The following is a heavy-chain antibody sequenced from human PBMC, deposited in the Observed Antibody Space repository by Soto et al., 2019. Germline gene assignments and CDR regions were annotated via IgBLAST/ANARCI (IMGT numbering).Heavy chain of an antibody. D-gene: IGHD6-19*01. Sequence: GTPVQVSCKAFGYTFTSYGISWGLQATGKGLEWMGWISAYNGNTNYAQKLQGRVTMTTDTSTSTAYMELRSLRSDDTAVYYCARDRGEIAVAGTTDYWGQGTLVTVSS. CDR2: ISAYNGNT. V-gene: IGHV1-18*01. CDR1: GYTFTSYG. CDR3: ARDRGEIAVAGTTDY. J-gene: IGHJ4*02.